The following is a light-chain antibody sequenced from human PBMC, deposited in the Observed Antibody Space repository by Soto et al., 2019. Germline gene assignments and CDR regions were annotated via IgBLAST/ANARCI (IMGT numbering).Light chain of an antibody. V-gene: IGKV1-39*01. CDR2: AAS. CDR3: QQSSDIPYT. Sequence: DIQMTQSPSSLSASVGDRVTVTCRASQSISTYLNWYQQNPGKAPKLLIYAASSLQSGVPSRFSGSGSGTDFTLTISSLQPEDFATYYCQQSSDIPYTLGQGTKQEIK. CDR1: QSISTY. J-gene: IGKJ2*01.